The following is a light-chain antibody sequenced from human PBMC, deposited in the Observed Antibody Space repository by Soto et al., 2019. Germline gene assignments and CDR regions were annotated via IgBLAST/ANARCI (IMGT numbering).Light chain of an antibody. J-gene: IGLJ2*01. CDR1: SSDVGNYNY. CDR2: DVN. Sequence: QSALTQPRSVSGSPGQSVTISCTGTSSDVGNYNYVSWYQQHPGKAPKLMIYDVNKRPSGVPDRFSGSKSGNTASLTISGLQGEDEADYYCCSYAGSYTLVFGGGTKVTVL. V-gene: IGLV2-11*01. CDR3: CSYAGSYTLV.